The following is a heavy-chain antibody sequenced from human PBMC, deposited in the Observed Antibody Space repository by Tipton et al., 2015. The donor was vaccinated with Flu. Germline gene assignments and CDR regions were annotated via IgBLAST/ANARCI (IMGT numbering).Heavy chain of an antibody. D-gene: IGHD2-15*01. CDR1: GYTFTSYD. CDR2: MNPNSGNT. V-gene: IGHV1-8*01. Sequence: QLVQSGPEVKKPGASVKVSCKASGYTFTSYDINWVRQATGQGLEWMGWMNPNSGNTGYAQKFQGRVAMTRNTSISTAYIELSSLRSEDTAVYYCARDQVGAAAFDIWGQGTMVTVSS. J-gene: IGHJ3*02. CDR3: ARDQVGAAAFDI.